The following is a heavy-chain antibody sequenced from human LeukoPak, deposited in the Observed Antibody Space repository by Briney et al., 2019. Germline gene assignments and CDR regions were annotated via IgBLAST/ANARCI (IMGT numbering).Heavy chain of an antibody. J-gene: IGHJ3*02. CDR2: IYTSGST. Sequence: SATLSLTCTVSGGSISSYYWSWTRQPAGKGLEWIGRIYTSGSTNYNTSRKSRVTMSVDTSKNQSPLKLSSVTGADTAVYYCARFSKRFEGGAFDIWGQGTMVTVSS. V-gene: IGHV4-4*07. CDR1: GGSISSYY. D-gene: IGHD3-16*01. CDR3: ARFSKRFEGGAFDI.